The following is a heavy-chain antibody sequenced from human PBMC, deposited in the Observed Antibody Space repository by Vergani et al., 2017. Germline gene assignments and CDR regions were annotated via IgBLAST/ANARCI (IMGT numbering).Heavy chain of an antibody. CDR2: ISSSSSTI. V-gene: IGHV3-48*01. CDR3: ARDGSGITIFDHYYYMDV. CDR1: GFTFSSYS. Sequence: EVQLVESGGGLVQPGGSLRLSCAASGFTFSSYSMNWVRQAPGKGLEWVSYISSSSSTIYYADSVKGRFTISRDNAKNSLYLQMNSLRAEDTAVYYCARDGSGITIFDHYYYMDVWGKGTTVTVSS. J-gene: IGHJ6*03. D-gene: IGHD3-3*01.